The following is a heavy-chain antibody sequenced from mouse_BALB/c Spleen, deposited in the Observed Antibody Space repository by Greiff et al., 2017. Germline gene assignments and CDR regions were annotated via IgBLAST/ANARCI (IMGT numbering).Heavy chain of an antibody. D-gene: IGHD2-3*01. Sequence: QVQLQQSGAELVKPGTSVKLSCKASGYNFTSYWINWVKLRPGQGLEWIGDIYPGSGSTNYNEKFKSKATLTVDTSSSTAYMQLSSLASEDSALYYCASPNAHYDGYTWFAYWGQGTLVTVSA. CDR3: ASPNAHYDGYTWFAY. V-gene: IGHV1-55*01. J-gene: IGHJ3*01. CDR1: GYNFTSYW. CDR2: IYPGSGST.